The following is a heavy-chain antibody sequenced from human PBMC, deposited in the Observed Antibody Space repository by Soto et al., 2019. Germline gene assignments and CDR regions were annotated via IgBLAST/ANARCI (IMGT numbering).Heavy chain of an antibody. Sequence: QVQLQESGPGLVKPSETLSLTCTVSGDSVSSYYWSWIRQSPWKGLEWIGYIYYSGSTNYNPTLKIRVNISVDTSKNQFSLKLSSVTAADTDVYYCARESTGYYCYTMDVWGPGTTVTVSS. J-gene: IGHJ6*02. CDR1: GDSVSSYY. V-gene: IGHV4-59*02. D-gene: IGHD4-17*01. CDR3: ARESTGYYCYTMDV. CDR2: IYYSGST.